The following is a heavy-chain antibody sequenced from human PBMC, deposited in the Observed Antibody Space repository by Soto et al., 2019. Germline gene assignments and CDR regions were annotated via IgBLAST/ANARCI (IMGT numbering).Heavy chain of an antibody. Sequence: SVKVSCKASGGTFSSYAISWVRQAPGQGLEWMGGIIPIFGTANYAQKFQGRVTITADESTSTAYMEPSSLRSEDTAVYYCARGGLRLGELSPDAFDIWGQGTMVTVSS. D-gene: IGHD3-16*02. J-gene: IGHJ3*02. CDR2: IIPIFGTA. V-gene: IGHV1-69*13. CDR3: ARGGLRLGELSPDAFDI. CDR1: GGTFSSYA.